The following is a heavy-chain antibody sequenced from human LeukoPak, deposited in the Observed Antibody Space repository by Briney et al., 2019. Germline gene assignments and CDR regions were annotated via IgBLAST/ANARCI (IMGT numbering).Heavy chain of an antibody. D-gene: IGHD5-18*01. Sequence: GGSLRLSCAASGFTSSTYWMGWVRQAPGKGLEWVSVIYSGGRTYYADSVKGRFTISRDNSKNTLYLQMNTLRAEDTAVYYCARESGYSYDYWGQGTLVTVSS. V-gene: IGHV3-53*01. J-gene: IGHJ4*02. CDR1: GFTSSTYW. CDR2: IYSGGRT. CDR3: ARESGYSYDY.